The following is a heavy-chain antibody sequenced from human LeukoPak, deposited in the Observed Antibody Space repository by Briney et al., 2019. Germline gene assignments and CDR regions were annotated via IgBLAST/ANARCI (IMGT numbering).Heavy chain of an antibody. Sequence: TSVTVSFKASGFTFASSAVQWVRQPRGQRLEWIGWIVIGSGDTYYAQKFQERVTVTRDMSTSTAYMELSSLRSEDTAVYYCAAAPYIVATINQRWNFDLWGRGTLVTVSS. V-gene: IGHV1-58*01. CDR3: AAAPYIVATINQRWNFDL. CDR1: GFTFASSA. D-gene: IGHD5-12*01. CDR2: IVIGSGDT. J-gene: IGHJ2*01.